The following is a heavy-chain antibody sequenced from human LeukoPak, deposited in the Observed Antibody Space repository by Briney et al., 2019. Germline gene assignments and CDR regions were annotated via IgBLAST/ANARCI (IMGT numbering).Heavy chain of an antibody. CDR3: ARHPGKVTNDWYFDL. V-gene: IGHV1-2*02. CDR1: GYTFTGYY. J-gene: IGHJ2*01. CDR2: INPNSGGT. D-gene: IGHD4-23*01. Sequence: ASVKVSCKASGYTFTGYYVHWVRQAPGQGLEWMGWINPNSGGTNYAQKFQGRVTMTRDTSITTAYMELSRLSSDDTAVYYCARHPGKVTNDWYFDLWGRGTLVTVSS.